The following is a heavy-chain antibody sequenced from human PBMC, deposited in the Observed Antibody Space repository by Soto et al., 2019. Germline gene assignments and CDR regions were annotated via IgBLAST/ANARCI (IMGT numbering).Heavy chain of an antibody. Sequence: SVKVSFKASGGTFSSYAISWVRQAPGQGLEWMGVIIPIFGRTNYAQKFQGRVTMTADESTSTAYMELSSLRSEDTAVYYCAREEATGARYAFDIWGQGTMVTVSS. CDR1: GGTFSSYA. J-gene: IGHJ3*02. CDR3: AREEATGARYAFDI. V-gene: IGHV1-69*13. D-gene: IGHD1-26*01. CDR2: IIPIFGRT.